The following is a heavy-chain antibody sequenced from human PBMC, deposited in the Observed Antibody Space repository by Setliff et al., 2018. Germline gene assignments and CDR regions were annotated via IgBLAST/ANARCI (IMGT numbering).Heavy chain of an antibody. CDR3: AKLVRGYVEALDN. V-gene: IGHV3-7*03. Sequence: PGGSLRLSCAASGFTFSSFWMSWVRQASGKGLEWVANIKQDGSEKDYVDSVKGRFPISRDNAKNSLYLEMNRLRAEDTPAYYCAKLVRGYVEALDNWGQGPLVTVSS. CDR2: IKQDGSEK. CDR1: GFTFSSFW. D-gene: IGHD2-2*01. J-gene: IGHJ4*02.